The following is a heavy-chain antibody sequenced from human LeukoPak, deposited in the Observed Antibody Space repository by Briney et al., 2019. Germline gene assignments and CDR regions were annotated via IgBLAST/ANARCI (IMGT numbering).Heavy chain of an antibody. CDR1: GFTFSSYA. Sequence: GGSLRLSCAASGFTFSSYAMSWVRQAPGKGLEWVSGISGSGGSTFYADSVKGRFTISRDNSKNTLYLQMNSLRAEDTAVYYCAKEAVGSRTNYNWFDPWGQGTLVTVSS. J-gene: IGHJ5*02. CDR3: AKEAVGSRTNYNWFDP. V-gene: IGHV3-23*01. D-gene: IGHD6-13*01. CDR2: ISGSGGST.